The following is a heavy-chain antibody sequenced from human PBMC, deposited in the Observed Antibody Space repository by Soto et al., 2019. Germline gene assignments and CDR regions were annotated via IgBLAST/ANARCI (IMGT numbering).Heavy chain of an antibody. Sequence: QVQLVESGGGVVQPGRSLRLSCAASGFNFSSYGMHWVRQAPGKGLEWVALIWYDGSNKYYADSVKGRFTISRDNSKNTLYLQINSLRAEDTAVYYCARDILDSSGLYWGQGTLVTVSS. V-gene: IGHV3-33*01. D-gene: IGHD3-22*01. CDR3: ARDILDSSGLY. CDR1: GFNFSSYG. J-gene: IGHJ4*02. CDR2: IWYDGSNK.